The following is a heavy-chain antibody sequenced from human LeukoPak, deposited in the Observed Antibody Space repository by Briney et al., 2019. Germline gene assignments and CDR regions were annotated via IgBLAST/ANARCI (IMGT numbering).Heavy chain of an antibody. CDR2: ISAYNGNT. CDR3: AVNFWSGYYPYYYGMDV. Sequence: ASVRVSYMASGYTFTIYGISGVRQAPGRGRERMGWISAYNGNTNYAQKLQGRVTMTTDTSTSTAYMELRSLRSDDTAVYYCAVNFWSGYYPYYYGMDVWGQGTTVTVSS. V-gene: IGHV1-18*01. J-gene: IGHJ6*02. CDR1: GYTFTIYG. D-gene: IGHD3-3*01.